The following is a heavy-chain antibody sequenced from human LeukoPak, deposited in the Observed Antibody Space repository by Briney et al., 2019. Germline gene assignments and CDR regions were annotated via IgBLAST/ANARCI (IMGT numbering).Heavy chain of an antibody. CDR1: GFTFSSYW. D-gene: IGHD6-19*01. J-gene: IGHJ4*02. V-gene: IGHV3-7*01. CDR2: IIQDGSEK. CDR3: AREGGWYTDY. Sequence: GGSLRLSCEASGFTFSSYWMSWVRQAPGKGLEWVANIIQDGSEKYYVDSVKGRFTISRDNAKSSLYLQMNSLRAEDTAVYYCAREGGWYTDYWGQGTLVTVSS.